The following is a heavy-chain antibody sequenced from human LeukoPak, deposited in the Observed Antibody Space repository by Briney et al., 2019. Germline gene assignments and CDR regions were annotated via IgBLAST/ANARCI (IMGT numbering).Heavy chain of an antibody. CDR2: ISSSSSYI. J-gene: IGHJ3*02. D-gene: IGHD1-26*01. Sequence: GGSLRLSCAASGFTFSSYSMNWVRQAPGKGLEWVSSISSSSSYIYYADSVKGRFTISRDNAKNSLYLQMNSLRVEDTAVYCCARIGAATHVFDIGGQGTMVTVSS. CDR3: ARIGAATHVFDI. CDR1: GFTFSSYS. V-gene: IGHV3-21*01.